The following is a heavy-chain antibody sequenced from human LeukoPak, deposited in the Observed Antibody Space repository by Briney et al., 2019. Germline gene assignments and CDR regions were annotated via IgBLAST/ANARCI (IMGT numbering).Heavy chain of an antibody. D-gene: IGHD3-10*01. CDR3: ARVRLWFGEPSHFDY. V-gene: IGHV5-10-1*01. Sequence: GESLRISCKGSGYSFTSYWISWVRQMPGKGLEWMGRIDPSDSYTNYSPSFQGHVTISADKSISTGYLQWSSLKASDTAMYYCARVRLWFGEPSHFDYWGQGTLVTVSS. CDR2: IDPSDSYT. J-gene: IGHJ4*02. CDR1: GYSFTSYW.